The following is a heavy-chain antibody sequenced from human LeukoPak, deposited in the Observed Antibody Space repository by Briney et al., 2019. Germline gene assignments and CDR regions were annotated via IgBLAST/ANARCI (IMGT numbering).Heavy chain of an antibody. CDR3: ARDLGNWSPFDP. D-gene: IGHD1-20*01. J-gene: IGHJ5*02. CDR2: IKQDGSEK. V-gene: IGHV3-7*01. Sequence: GGSLRLSCAASGFTFSSYLMSWVRQAPGKGLEWVANIKQDGSEKYYVDSVKGRFTISRDNAKNSLYLQMNSLRAEDTAVYYCARDLGNWSPFDPWGQGTLVTVSS. CDR1: GFTFSSYL.